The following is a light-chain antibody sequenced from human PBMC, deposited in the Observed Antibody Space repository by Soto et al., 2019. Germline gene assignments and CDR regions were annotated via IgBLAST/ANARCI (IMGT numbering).Light chain of an antibody. CDR2: DVS. Sequence: QSALTQPASVSGSPGQSITISCTGTNSDVGGYNYVSWYQQPPGKAPKLMIYDVSNRPSGVSIRFSGSKSGNTASLTISGLQAEDEADYYCSSYTSSSTLVFGGGTKLTVL. V-gene: IGLV2-14*01. CDR1: NSDVGGYNY. J-gene: IGLJ3*02. CDR3: SSYTSSSTLV.